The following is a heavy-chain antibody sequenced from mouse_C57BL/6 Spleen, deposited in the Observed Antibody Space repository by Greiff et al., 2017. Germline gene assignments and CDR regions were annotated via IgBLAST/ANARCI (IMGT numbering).Heavy chain of an antibody. V-gene: IGHV1-15*01. Sequence: VQLVESGAELVRPGASVTLSCKASGYTFTDYEMHWVKQTPVHGLEWIGAIDPETGGTAYNQKFKGKAILTADKSSSTAYMELRSLTSEDSAVYYCTRSITTSTDFDYWGQGTTLTVSS. CDR3: TRSITTSTDFDY. J-gene: IGHJ2*01. CDR1: GYTFTDYE. D-gene: IGHD1-1*01. CDR2: IDPETGGT.